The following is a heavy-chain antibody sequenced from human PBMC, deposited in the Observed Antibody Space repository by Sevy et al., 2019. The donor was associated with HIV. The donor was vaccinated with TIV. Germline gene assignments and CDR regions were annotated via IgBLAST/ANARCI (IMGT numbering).Heavy chain of an antibody. D-gene: IGHD4-17*01. CDR2: IWYVGSN. J-gene: IGHJ6*02. CDR1: GFTFSSYG. Sequence: GGSLRLSCAASGFTFSSYGMHWVRQAPGKGLEWVAVIWYVGSNNYADSVKGRFTISRENSKNTLYLQMNSLRAEDTAVYYCAIDQSGDYTTSLHGMDVWGQGTTVTVSS. V-gene: IGHV3-33*01. CDR3: AIDQSGDYTTSLHGMDV.